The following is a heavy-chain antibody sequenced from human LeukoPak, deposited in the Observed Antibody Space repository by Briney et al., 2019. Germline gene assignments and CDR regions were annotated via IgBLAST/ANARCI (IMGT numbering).Heavy chain of an antibody. CDR2: ISSSSSYI. V-gene: IGHV3-21*01. D-gene: IGHD3-10*01. J-gene: IGHJ4*02. CDR1: GFTFSSYS. CDR3: ARHDYYGSGSYYRGAPVDY. Sequence: GESLKISCAASGFTFSSYSMNWVRQAPGKGLEWVSSISSSSSYIYYADSVTGRFTISRDNAKNSLYLQMNSLRAEDTAVYYCARHDYYGSGSYYRGAPVDYWGQGTLVTVSS.